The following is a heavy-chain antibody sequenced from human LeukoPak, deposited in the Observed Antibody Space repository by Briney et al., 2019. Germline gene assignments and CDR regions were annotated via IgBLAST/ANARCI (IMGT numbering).Heavy chain of an antibody. CDR2: IKQDGSEK. D-gene: IGHD3-10*02. J-gene: IGHJ6*04. CDR3: AELGITMIGGV. V-gene: IGHV3-7*01. Sequence: GGSLRLSCVASGFTFSSRDWMTWVRQAPGKGLEWVANIKQDGSEKNCVDSVKGRFTISRDNAKNSVDPQMNSLRVEDTAVYYCAELGITMIGGVWGKGTTVTISS. CDR1: GFTFSSRDW.